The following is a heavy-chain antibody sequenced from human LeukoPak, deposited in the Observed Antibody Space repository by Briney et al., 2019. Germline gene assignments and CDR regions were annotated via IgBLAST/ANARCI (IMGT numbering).Heavy chain of an antibody. V-gene: IGHV4-59*08. CDR3: ARAVEMATTFDY. Sequence: SETLSLTCTVSGGSISSYYWSWIRRPPGKGLEWIGYIYYSGSTNYNPSLKSRVTISVDTSKNQFSLKPSSVTAADTAVYYCARAVEMATTFDYWGQGTLVTVSS. D-gene: IGHD5-24*01. J-gene: IGHJ4*02. CDR1: GGSISSYY. CDR2: IYYSGST.